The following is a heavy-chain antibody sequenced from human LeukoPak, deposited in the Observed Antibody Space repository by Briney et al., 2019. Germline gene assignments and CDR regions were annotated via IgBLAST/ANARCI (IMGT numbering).Heavy chain of an antibody. Sequence: ASVKVSCKASGYTITGYYMHWVRHAPAQGLEWMGWINPNSGGTNYAQKLQGRVTMTRDTSISTAYMELSRLRSDDTAVYYCARGTSSGNDYWGQGTLVTVSS. D-gene: IGHD6-19*01. J-gene: IGHJ4*02. CDR1: GYTITGYY. CDR2: INPNSGGT. V-gene: IGHV1-2*02. CDR3: ARGTSSGNDY.